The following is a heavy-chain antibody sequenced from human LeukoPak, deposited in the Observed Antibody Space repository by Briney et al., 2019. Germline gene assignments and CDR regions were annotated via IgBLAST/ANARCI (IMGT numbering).Heavy chain of an antibody. CDR3: ARTAGVAVALSLGY. CDR2: IIPIFGTA. D-gene: IGHD6-19*01. J-gene: IGHJ4*02. V-gene: IGHV1-69*13. CDR1: GYTFTSYG. Sequence: SVKVSCKASGYTFTSYGISWVRQAPGQGLEWMGGIIPIFGTANYAQKFQGRVTITADESTSTAYMELSSLRSEDTAVYYCARTAGVAVALSLGYWGQGTLVTVSS.